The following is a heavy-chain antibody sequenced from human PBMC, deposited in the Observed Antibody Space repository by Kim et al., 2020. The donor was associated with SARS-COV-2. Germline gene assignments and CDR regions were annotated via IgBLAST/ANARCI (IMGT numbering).Heavy chain of an antibody. CDR2: INHSGST. Sequence: SETLSLTCAVYGGSFSGYYWSWIRQPPGKGLEWIGEINHSGSTNYNPSLKSRVTISVDTSKNQFSLKLSSVTAADTAVYYCASIFGVDYWGQGTLVTVSS. CDR1: GGSFSGYY. J-gene: IGHJ4*02. CDR3: ASIFGVDY. D-gene: IGHD3-3*01. V-gene: IGHV4-34*01.